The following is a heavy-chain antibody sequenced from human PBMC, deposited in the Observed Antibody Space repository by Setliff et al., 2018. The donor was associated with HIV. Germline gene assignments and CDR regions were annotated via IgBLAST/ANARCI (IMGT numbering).Heavy chain of an antibody. CDR1: GFNFSSYA. V-gene: IGHV3-23*01. CDR2: ISGSGGST. J-gene: IGHJ5*02. D-gene: IGHD2-2*01. CDR3: AKDHLVVVPADSDWFDP. Sequence: HPEGSLRLSCAASGFNFSSYALSWVRQAPGKGLEWVSAISGSGGSTYYADSVKGRFTISRDNSKNTLYLQMNSLRAEDTAVYYCAKDHLVVVPADSDWFDPWGQGTLVTVSS.